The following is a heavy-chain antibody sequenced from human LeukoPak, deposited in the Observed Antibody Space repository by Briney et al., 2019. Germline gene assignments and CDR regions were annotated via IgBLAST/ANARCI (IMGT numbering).Heavy chain of an antibody. CDR2: ISGSGGST. J-gene: IGHJ3*02. CDR1: GFTFSSYA. Sequence: PGGSLRLSCAASGFTFSSYAMSWVRQAPGKGLEWVSAISGSGGSTYYADSVKGRFTISRDNSKNTLYLQMNSLRAEDTAVYYCAKVTTVAKLEGDAFDIWGQGTMVTVSS. D-gene: IGHD4-23*01. CDR3: AKVTTVAKLEGDAFDI. V-gene: IGHV3-23*01.